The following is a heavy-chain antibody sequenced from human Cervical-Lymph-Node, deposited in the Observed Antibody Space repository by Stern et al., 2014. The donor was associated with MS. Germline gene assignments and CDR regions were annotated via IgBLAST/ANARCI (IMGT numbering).Heavy chain of an antibody. CDR1: GGTFSKFP. CDR3: ALSSETSDRWYSLGYDL. J-gene: IGHJ5*02. CDR2: FFPVFGTP. V-gene: IGHV1-69*01. Sequence: MQLVESGAEVTKPGSSVEVSCKASGGTFSKFPSSWVRQAPGQGLEWMGGFFPVFGTPTYAQEFRGRVTITADVSTSTVYMELSSLRSDDTAVYYCALSSETSDRWYSLGYDLWGQGTLVTVSS. D-gene: IGHD6-13*01.